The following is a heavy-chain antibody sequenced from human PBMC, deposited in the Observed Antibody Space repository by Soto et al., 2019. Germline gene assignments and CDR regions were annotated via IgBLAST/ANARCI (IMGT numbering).Heavy chain of an antibody. D-gene: IGHD2-2*01. CDR1: GGSISSGGYS. Sequence: QLQLQESGSGLVKPSQTLSLTCAVSGGSISSGGYSWSWIRQPPGKGLEWIGYIYHSGSTYYNPSLMSRATISVDRSKNQFFLKLSSVTAAATAVYYLVRVVLGYCISTSCPNDWFAPWGQATLVTVSS. CDR2: IYHSGST. CDR3: VRVVLGYCISTSCPNDWFAP. V-gene: IGHV4-30-2*01. J-gene: IGHJ5*02.